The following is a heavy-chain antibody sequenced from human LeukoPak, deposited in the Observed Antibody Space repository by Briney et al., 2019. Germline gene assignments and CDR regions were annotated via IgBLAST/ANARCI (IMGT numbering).Heavy chain of an antibody. D-gene: IGHD6-19*01. CDR2: INHSGST. CDR3: ARGLYSSGWYATLGYFDY. CDR1: GGSISSYY. Sequence: SETLPLTCTFSGGSISSYYWSWLRQPAGKGLEGIGEINHSGSTNYNPSLKSRVTISVDTSNNQFSLKLSSVTAADTAVYYCARGLYSSGWYATLGYFDYWGQGTLVTVSS. J-gene: IGHJ4*02. V-gene: IGHV4-34*01.